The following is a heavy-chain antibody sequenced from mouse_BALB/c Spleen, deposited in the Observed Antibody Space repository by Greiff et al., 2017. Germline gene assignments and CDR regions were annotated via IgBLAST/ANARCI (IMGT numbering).Heavy chain of an antibody. D-gene: IGHD1-1*01. CDR1: GFTFSNYW. CDR2: IRLKSNNYAT. J-gene: IGHJ2*01. CDR3: TRSYYYGNYYFDY. V-gene: IGHV6-6*02. Sequence: EVKVEESGGGLVQPGGSMKLSCVASGFTFSNYWMNWVRQSPEKGLEWVAEIRLKSNNYATNYAESVKGRFTISRDDSKSSVYLQMNNLRAEDTGIYYCTRSYYYGNYYFDYWGQGTTLTVSS.